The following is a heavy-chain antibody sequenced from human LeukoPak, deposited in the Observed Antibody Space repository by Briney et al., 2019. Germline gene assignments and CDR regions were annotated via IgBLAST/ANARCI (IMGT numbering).Heavy chain of an antibody. CDR2: TYYRTKWYY. Sequence: SQSLSLTCAISGASFSSTGASWDWLRQSPSRGFEWLERTYYRTKWYYEYALTVQSRIIVAMNTSKNQFSLQLNTVSPEDTALYYCVRGNYNFDYWGQGSLVTVSS. J-gene: IGHJ4*02. D-gene: IGHD5-24*01. CDR3: VRGNYNFDY. V-gene: IGHV6-1*01. CDR1: GASFSSTGAS.